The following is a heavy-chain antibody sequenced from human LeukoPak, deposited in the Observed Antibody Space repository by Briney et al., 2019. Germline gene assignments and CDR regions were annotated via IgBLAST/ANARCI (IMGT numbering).Heavy chain of an antibody. V-gene: IGHV3-48*01. J-gene: IGHJ4*02. CDR1: GFAFSSYS. Sequence: PGGSLRLSCAASGFAFSSYSMNWVRQAPGKGLEWVSYISSSSSTIYYADSVKGRFTISRDNSKNTLYLQMNSLRAEDTAVYYCARVRRDNYYGSGSFDYWGQGTLVTVSS. CDR2: ISSSSSTI. CDR3: ARVRRDNYYGSGSFDY. D-gene: IGHD3-10*01.